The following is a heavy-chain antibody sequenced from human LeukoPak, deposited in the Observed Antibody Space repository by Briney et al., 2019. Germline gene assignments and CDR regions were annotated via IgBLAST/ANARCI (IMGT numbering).Heavy chain of an antibody. V-gene: IGHV1-69*13. Sequence: SVKVACKVSGGTFSSYAVTWVRQAPGQGFEWMGGIIPYFRTPNYAPKFQGRVTITADDSTSTVYMELSSLIAEDTAVYFCARGVDNDILSGLSTFYQYYFMDVWGKGTTVTVSS. CDR3: ARGVDNDILSGLSTFYQYYFMDV. CDR2: IIPYFRTP. J-gene: IGHJ6*03. CDR1: GGTFSSYA. D-gene: IGHD3-9*01.